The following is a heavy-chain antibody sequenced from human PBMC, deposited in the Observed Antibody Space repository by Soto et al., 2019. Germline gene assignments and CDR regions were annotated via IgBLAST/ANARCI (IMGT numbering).Heavy chain of an antibody. Sequence: EVQLVESGGGLVQPGRSLRLSCAASGFTFDDYAMHWVRQAPGKGLEWVSGISWNSGSIGYVDSVKGRFTISRDNAKNSLYLQMNSLRAEDTALYYCAKDTSSRIYYYYYGMDVWGQGTTVTVSS. D-gene: IGHD6-13*01. J-gene: IGHJ6*02. V-gene: IGHV3-9*01. CDR3: AKDTSSRIYYYYYGMDV. CDR1: GFTFDDYA. CDR2: ISWNSGSI.